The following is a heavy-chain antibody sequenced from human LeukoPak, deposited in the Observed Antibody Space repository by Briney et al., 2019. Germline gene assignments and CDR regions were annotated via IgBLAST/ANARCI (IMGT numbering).Heavy chain of an antibody. CDR1: GFTFSSHW. CDR3: ARLSCSSTSCSTYDY. J-gene: IGHJ4*02. D-gene: IGHD2-2*01. Sequence: GGSLRLSCAASGFTFSSHWMHWVRQAPGKGLVWVLRINSDGSSTTYADSVKGRFTVSRDNAKNTLYLQMNSLRAEDTAVYYCARLSCSSTSCSTYDYWGQGTLVTVSS. V-gene: IGHV3-74*01. CDR2: INSDGSST.